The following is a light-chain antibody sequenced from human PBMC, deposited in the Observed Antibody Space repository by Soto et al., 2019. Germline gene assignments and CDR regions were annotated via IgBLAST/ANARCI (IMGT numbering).Light chain of an antibody. CDR3: QQRSNWPIT. Sequence: IVLTPSPAPPSVSPGERATISCMASQSVSSYLAWYQQKPGQAPRLLIYDASNRATGIPARFSGGGSGTDFTLTISSLEPEDFAVYYCQQRSNWPITFGQGTRLEI. CDR2: DAS. CDR1: QSVSSY. J-gene: IGKJ5*01. V-gene: IGKV3-11*01.